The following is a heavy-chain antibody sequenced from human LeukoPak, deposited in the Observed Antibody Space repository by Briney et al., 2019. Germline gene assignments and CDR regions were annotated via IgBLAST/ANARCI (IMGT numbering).Heavy chain of an antibody. Sequence: GGSLRLSCAASGFTFSSYGMHWVRQAPGKGLEWVAVIWYDGSNKYYADSVKGRFTISRDNSKNTLYLQMNSLRAEDTAVYYCARYSGSTYYDFWSGYHNWFDPWGQGTLVTVSS. CDR3: ARYSGSTYYDFWSGYHNWFDP. J-gene: IGHJ5*02. CDR2: IWYDGSNK. V-gene: IGHV3-33*01. CDR1: GFTFSSYG. D-gene: IGHD3-3*01.